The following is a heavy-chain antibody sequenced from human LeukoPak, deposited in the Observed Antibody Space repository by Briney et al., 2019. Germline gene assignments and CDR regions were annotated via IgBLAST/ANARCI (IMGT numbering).Heavy chain of an antibody. CDR1: GGTFSSYA. D-gene: IGHD3-10*01. CDR2: IIPIFGTA. CDR3: ARYYYGSGSYYNPPAYYFDY. J-gene: IGHJ4*02. V-gene: IGHV1-69*13. Sequence: SVNVSCKASGGTFSSYAISWVRQAPGQGLEWMGGIIPIFGTANYAQKFQGRVTITADECTSTAYMELSSLRSEDTAVYYCARYYYGSGSYYNPPAYYFDYWGQGTLVTVSS.